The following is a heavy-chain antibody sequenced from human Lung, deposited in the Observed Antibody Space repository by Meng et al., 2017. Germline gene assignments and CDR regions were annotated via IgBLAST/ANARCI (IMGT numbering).Heavy chain of an antibody. CDR1: GASCSDYY. CDR3: ARGPTTMAHDFDY. V-gene: IGHV4-34*01. J-gene: IGHJ4*02. Sequence: QERLRQWCAGVLLPSATLVPSLVVVGASCSDYYWSWIRQPPGKGLEWIGEINHSGSTNYNPSLESRATISVDTSQNNLSLKLSSVTAADSAVYYCARGPTTMAHDFDYWGQGTLVTVSS. D-gene: IGHD4-11*01. CDR2: INHSGST.